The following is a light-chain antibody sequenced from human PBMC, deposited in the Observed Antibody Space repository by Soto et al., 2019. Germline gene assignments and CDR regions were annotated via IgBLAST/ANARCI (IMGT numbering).Light chain of an antibody. CDR1: SSDVGGYNY. J-gene: IGLJ1*01. Sequence: QSALTQPASVSGSPGQSITISCTGTSSDVGGYNYVSWYQQHPGKAPKLMIYDVSDLPSGVSNRFSGSKSGNTASLTISGLQAEDEADYYCSSYTSSSTYGFGTGTKVTVL. CDR3: SSYTSSSTYG. CDR2: DVS. V-gene: IGLV2-14*01.